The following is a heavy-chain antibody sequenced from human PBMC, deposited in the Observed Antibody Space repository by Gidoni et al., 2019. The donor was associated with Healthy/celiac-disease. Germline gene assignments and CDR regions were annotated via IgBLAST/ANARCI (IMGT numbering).Heavy chain of an antibody. CDR3: ARFHRRGWYFWFDP. V-gene: IGHV1-69*01. CDR2: IIPIFGTA. Sequence: QVQLVQSGAEVKKPGSSVKVSCTASGGTFSSYAISQVRPAPGQGLEWMGGIIPIFGTANYAQKFQGRVTSTADESTSTAYLELSSLRSEDTAVYYCARFHRRGWYFWFDPWGQGTLVTVSS. D-gene: IGHD6-19*01. J-gene: IGHJ5*02. CDR1: GGTFSSYA.